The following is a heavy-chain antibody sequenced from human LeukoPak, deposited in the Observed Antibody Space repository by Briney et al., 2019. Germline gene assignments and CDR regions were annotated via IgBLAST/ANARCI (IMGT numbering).Heavy chain of an antibody. CDR3: ARVGDYALKD. D-gene: IGHD3-16*01. V-gene: IGHV4-59*01. CDR1: GGSISSYY. CDR2: IYYSGIT. J-gene: IGHJ4*02. Sequence: PSETLPLTCTVSGGSISSYYWSWIRQPPGKGLEWIGYIYYSGITNYNPSLKSRVTISVDTSKNQFSLKLSSVTAADTAVYYCARVGDYALKDWGQGTLVTVSS.